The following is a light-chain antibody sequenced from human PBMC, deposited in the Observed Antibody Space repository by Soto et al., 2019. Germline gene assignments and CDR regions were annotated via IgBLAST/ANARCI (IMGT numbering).Light chain of an antibody. J-gene: IGKJ1*01. Sequence: DIQMTQSPSTLSASVGDRVTITCRASHSIGSWLAWYQQKPGKAPKLLIYDASSLEFGVPSRFSGTGSGAEFTLTISSLHPDDYATYYCQQYNSYSTFGQGTKVDIK. CDR3: QQYNSYST. CDR1: HSIGSW. V-gene: IGKV1-5*01. CDR2: DAS.